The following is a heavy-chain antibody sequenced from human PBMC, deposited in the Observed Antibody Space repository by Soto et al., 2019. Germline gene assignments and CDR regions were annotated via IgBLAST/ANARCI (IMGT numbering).Heavy chain of an antibody. V-gene: IGHV1-69*13. CDR3: ARYPYSGSSFQRQFDP. D-gene: IGHD6-13*01. CDR1: GGTFSSYA. Sequence: ASVKVSCKASGGTFSSYAISWVRQAPGQGLEWMGGIIPIFGTANYAQKFQGRVTITADESTSTAYMELSSLRSEDTAVYYCARYPYSGSSFQRQFDPWGQGTLVTVSS. CDR2: IIPIFGTA. J-gene: IGHJ5*02.